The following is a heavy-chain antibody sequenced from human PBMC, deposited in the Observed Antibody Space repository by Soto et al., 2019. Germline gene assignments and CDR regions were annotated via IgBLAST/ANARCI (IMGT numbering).Heavy chain of an antibody. Sequence: QLQLQESGSGLVKPSQTLSLTCAVSGGSISSGGYSWSWLQQPPGKGLEWIGYIYHSGSTYYNPSLKSRVTKAVDRSKNQFSLKLSSVTAADTAVYYCAAGGGLPRYYWGQGTLVTVSS. CDR2: IYHSGST. V-gene: IGHV4-30-2*01. CDR1: GGSISSGGYS. J-gene: IGHJ4*02. D-gene: IGHD5-12*01. CDR3: AAGGGLPRYY.